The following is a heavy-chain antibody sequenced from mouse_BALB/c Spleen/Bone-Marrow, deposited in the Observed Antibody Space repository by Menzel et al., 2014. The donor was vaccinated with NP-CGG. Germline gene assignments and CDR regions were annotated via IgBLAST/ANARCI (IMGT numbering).Heavy chain of an antibody. Sequence: EVQLVESGGGLVQPGGSLKLSCAASGFAFSSYWMSWVRQAPGKGLEWIGEINPDSSTINYTPSLKDKFIISRDNAKNTLYLQMSKVKSEDTALYYGARLNYYGNLFVWGAGTAVTVSS. CDR1: GFAFSSYW. V-gene: IGHV4-1*02. CDR2: INPDSSTI. J-gene: IGHJ1*01. D-gene: IGHD1-1*01. CDR3: ARLNYYGNLFV.